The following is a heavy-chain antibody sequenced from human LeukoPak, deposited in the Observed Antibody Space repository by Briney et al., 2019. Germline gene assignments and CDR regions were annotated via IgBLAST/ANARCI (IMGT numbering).Heavy chain of an antibody. D-gene: IGHD3-16*01. CDR3: SRRRGSTYGLRLYYFDY. J-gene: IGHJ4*02. Sequence: PSETLSLTCVLYGGSFSGYYWIWIRQPPGKGLEWIGEINHSGSTNYNPSLKSRVTISVDTSKNQFSLKLSSVTAADTAVYYCSRRRGSTYGLRLYYFDYWGQETLVTVSS. CDR2: INHSGST. CDR1: GGSFSGYY. V-gene: IGHV4-34*01.